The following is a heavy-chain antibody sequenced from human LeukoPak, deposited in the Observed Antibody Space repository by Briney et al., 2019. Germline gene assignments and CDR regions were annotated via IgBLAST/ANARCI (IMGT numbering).Heavy chain of an antibody. CDR3: ARALYCTNGVCSYYCYYGMDV. CDR1: GYTFTSYD. Sequence: ASVKVSCKASGYTFTSYDINWVRQATGQGLEWMGWMNPNSGNTGYAQKFQGRVTMTRNTSISTAYMELSSLRSEDTAVYYCARALYCTNGVCSYYCYYGMDVWGQGTTVTVSS. J-gene: IGHJ6*02. V-gene: IGHV1-8*01. D-gene: IGHD2-8*01. CDR2: MNPNSGNT.